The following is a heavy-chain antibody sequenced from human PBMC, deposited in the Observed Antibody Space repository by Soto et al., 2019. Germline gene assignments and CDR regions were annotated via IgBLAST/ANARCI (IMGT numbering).Heavy chain of an antibody. J-gene: IGHJ6*02. V-gene: IGHV1-18*01. Sequence: ASVKVSCKPSGYSFTTYGISWVRQAPGQGLEWMGWISAYNGNTNYAQKLQGKFTMTTDTSTSTAYMELRSLRSDDTAVYYCAREGSAPYYYYGMDAWGQGTTVTVSS. CDR3: AREGSAPYYYYGMDA. D-gene: IGHD3-10*01. CDR1: GYSFTTYG. CDR2: ISAYNGNT.